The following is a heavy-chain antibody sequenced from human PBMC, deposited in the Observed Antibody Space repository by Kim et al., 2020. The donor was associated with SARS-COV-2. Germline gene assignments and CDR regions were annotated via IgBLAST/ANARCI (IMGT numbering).Heavy chain of an antibody. CDR2: ISGSGGST. J-gene: IGHJ6*02. V-gene: IGHV3-23*01. CDR1: GFTFSSYA. D-gene: IGHD2-15*01. CDR3: AKDQYCSSGSCHNYYYYYGMDV. Sequence: GGSLRLSCAASGFTFSSYAMSWVRQAPGKGLEWVSAISGSGGSTYYADSVKGRFTISRDNSKNTLYLQMNSLRAEDTAVYYCAKDQYCSSGSCHNYYYYYGMDVWGQGTTVTVSS.